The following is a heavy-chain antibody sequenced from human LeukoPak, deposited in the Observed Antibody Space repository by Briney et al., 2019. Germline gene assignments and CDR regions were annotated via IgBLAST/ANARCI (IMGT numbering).Heavy chain of an antibody. CDR3: ARLDCIVEGCYNH. D-gene: IGHD2-15*01. Sequence: SSETLSLTCSVSGASIRPYYWSWLRQSPGKGLEWIGFMYYSGTRNYNPSFTGRITISVDTSKNQFSLHLSSVTAADTAVYYCARLDCIVEGCYNHWGRGTLVTVSS. V-gene: IGHV4-59*08. CDR1: GASIRPYY. CDR2: MYYSGTR. J-gene: IGHJ4*02.